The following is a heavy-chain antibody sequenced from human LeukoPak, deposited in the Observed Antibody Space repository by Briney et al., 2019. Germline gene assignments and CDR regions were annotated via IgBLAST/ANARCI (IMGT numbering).Heavy chain of an antibody. CDR1: GYSVSSNSAA. V-gene: IGHV6-1*01. CDR3: AVQRFRYIVGSCHIKHLDY. J-gene: IGHJ4*02. CDR2: TYYRSKWYN. D-gene: IGHD2-15*01. Sequence: SQTLSLTCAISGYSVSSNSAAWNWIRQSPSRGLEWLGRTYYRSKWYNDYAVSVKSRITINPDTSKNQFSLQLNSVTPEDTTLYYCAVQRFRYIVGSCHIKHLDYWGRGTLVTVSS.